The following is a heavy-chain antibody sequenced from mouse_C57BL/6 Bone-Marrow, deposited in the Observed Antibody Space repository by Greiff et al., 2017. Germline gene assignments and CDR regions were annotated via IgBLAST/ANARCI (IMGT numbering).Heavy chain of an antibody. D-gene: IGHD1-1*01. CDR3: ARDYGSSYWYFDV. J-gene: IGHJ1*03. CDR1: GYTFTSYD. V-gene: IGHV1-85*01. Sequence: QVQLQQSGPELVKPGASVKLSCKASGYTFTSYDINWVKQRPGQGLEWIGWIYPRDGSTKYNEKFKGKATFTVDTSSSTAYMEIRSLTSEDSAVYFCARDYGSSYWYFDVWGTGTTVTVSS. CDR2: IYPRDGST.